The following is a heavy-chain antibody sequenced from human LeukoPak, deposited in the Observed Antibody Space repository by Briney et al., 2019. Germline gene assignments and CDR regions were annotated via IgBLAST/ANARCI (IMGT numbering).Heavy chain of an antibody. J-gene: IGHJ3*02. CDR3: ARGGTVVRGADDAFDI. Sequence: GASVTVSCKASGYTFTGYYMHWVRQAPGQGLEWMGWINPNSGVTKYAQNFQGRVTMTTDTSISTVYMDLSRLISDDTAVYSCARGGTVVRGADDAFDIWGQGTMVTVSS. CDR2: INPNSGVT. CDR1: GYTFTGYY. D-gene: IGHD3-10*01. V-gene: IGHV1-2*02.